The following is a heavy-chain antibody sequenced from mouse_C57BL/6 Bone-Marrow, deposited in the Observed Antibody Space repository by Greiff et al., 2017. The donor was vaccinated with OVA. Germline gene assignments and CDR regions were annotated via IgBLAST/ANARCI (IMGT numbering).Heavy chain of an antibody. Sequence: VQLQQSGAELVRPGASVTLSCKASGYTFTDYEMHWVKQTPVHGLEWIGAIDPETGGTAYNQKFKGKAILTADKSSSTAYMELRSLTSEDSAVYYCTDTPRRPYYAMDYWGQGTSVTVSS. CDR3: TDTPRRPYYAMDY. CDR1: GYTFTDYE. V-gene: IGHV1-15*01. CDR2: IDPETGGT. J-gene: IGHJ4*01.